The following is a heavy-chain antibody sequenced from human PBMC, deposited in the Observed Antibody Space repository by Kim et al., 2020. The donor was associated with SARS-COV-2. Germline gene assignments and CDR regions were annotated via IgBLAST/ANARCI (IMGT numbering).Heavy chain of an antibody. CDR2: ISNYNGNS. D-gene: IGHD3-10*01. Sequence: ASVKVSCKATGYTFATHGLSWVRQAPGQGLEWMGWISNYNGNSRYSQKFQGRLTMTTDASTTTVYMELRSLTSDDTAVYFFAIDSLYGSGSFDYWGQGTL. CDR1: GYTFATHG. J-gene: IGHJ4*02. CDR3: AIDSLYGSGSFDY. V-gene: IGHV1-18*01.